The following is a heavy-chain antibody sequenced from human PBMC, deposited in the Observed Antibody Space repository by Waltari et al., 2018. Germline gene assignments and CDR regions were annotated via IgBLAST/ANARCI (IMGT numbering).Heavy chain of an antibody. CDR1: GYTFTGYY. J-gene: IGHJ4*02. CDR2: INPNSRNT. V-gene: IGHV1-8*02. D-gene: IGHD3-3*01. Sequence: QVQLVQSGAEVKKPGASVKVSCKASGYTFTGYYMHWVRQAPGQGLEWRGRINPNSRNTGYAQKFQGRVTMTTNTSISTAYMELSSLRSEDTAVYYCARVLGDFWLRSWGQGTLVTVSS. CDR3: ARVLGDFWLRS.